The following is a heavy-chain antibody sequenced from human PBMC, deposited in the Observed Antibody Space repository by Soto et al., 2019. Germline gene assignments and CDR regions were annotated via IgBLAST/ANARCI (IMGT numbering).Heavy chain of an antibody. V-gene: IGHV1-69*12. CDR2: IIPIFGTA. J-gene: IGHJ6*02. Sequence: QVQLVQSGAEVKKPGSSVKVSCKASGGTFSSYAISWVRQAPGQGLEWMGGIIPIFGTANYAQKFQGRVTITADESTRTADMEISSLSSHAMAVYHCASVLELHDYCGMDVWGRGTTVTVSS. CDR3: ASVLELHDYCGMDV. CDR1: GGTFSSYA. D-gene: IGHD1-7*01.